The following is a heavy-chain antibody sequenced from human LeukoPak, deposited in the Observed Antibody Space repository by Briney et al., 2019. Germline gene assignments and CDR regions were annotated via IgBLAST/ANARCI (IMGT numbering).Heavy chain of an antibody. CDR1: GFTFSSYA. CDR3: AKVGPYYYDSSGLVAFDI. CDR2: ISGSGGST. J-gene: IGHJ3*02. Sequence: GGSLRLSCAASGFTFSSYAMSWVRQAPGKGLEWVSAISGSGGSTYYADSVKGRFTISRDNSKNTLYLQMNSLRAEDTAVYYCAKVGPYYYDSSGLVAFDIWGRGTMVTVSS. D-gene: IGHD3-22*01. V-gene: IGHV3-23*01.